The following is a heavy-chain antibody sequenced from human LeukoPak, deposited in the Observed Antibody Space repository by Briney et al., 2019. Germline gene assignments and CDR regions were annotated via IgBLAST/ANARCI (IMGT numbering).Heavy chain of an antibody. J-gene: IGHJ4*02. CDR3: ARDGNVLVVTQKKKKPFDL. CDR1: GGSISSYY. CDR2: IYYSGST. Sequence: SETLSLTCTVSGGSISSYYWSWIRQPPGKGLEWIGYIYYSGSTNYNLSLKSRVAISVDTSKKQFSLKVTSVTAADTGVYYCARDGNVLVVTQKKKKPFDLWGQGTLVIVSP. V-gene: IGHV4-59*12. D-gene: IGHD2-8*02.